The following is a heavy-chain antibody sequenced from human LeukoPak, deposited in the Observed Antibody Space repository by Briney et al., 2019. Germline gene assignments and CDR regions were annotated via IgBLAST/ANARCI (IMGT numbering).Heavy chain of an antibody. Sequence: PGGSLRLSCAASGFTFSSYWMHWVRQAPGKGLVSASRINSDGSSTSYADSVKGRFTISRDNAKNTLYLQVNSLRAEDTAVYYCAGDRGYTQDYWGQGTLVTVSS. D-gene: IGHD5-12*01. CDR1: GFTFSSYW. V-gene: IGHV3-74*01. J-gene: IGHJ4*02. CDR3: AGDRGYTQDY. CDR2: INSDGSST.